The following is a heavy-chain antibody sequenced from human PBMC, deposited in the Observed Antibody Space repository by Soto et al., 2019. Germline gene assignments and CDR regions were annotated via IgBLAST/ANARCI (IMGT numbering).Heavy chain of an antibody. V-gene: IGHV4-61*01. J-gene: IGHJ4*02. CDR1: GGSVSSGSYY. Sequence: LSLTCTVSGGSVSSGSYYWSWIRQPPGKGLEWIGYIYYSGSTNYNPSLKSRVTISVDTSKNQFSLKLSSVTAADTAVYYCASRGYCSSTSCRDYWGQGTLVTVSS. CDR2: IYYSGST. D-gene: IGHD2-2*01. CDR3: ASRGYCSSTSCRDY.